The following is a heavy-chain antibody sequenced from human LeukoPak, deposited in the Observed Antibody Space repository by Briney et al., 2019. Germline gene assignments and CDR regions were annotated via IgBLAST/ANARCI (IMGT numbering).Heavy chain of an antibody. CDR3: ARDGVGARVFDY. D-gene: IGHD1-26*01. CDR2: ISGYSGNT. CDR1: GYTFTSYV. J-gene: IGHJ4*02. V-gene: IGHV1-18*01. Sequence: GASVKVSCTASGYTFTSYVISWVRQAPGQGLEWMGWISGYSGNTNYAQKLQGRVTMTTDTSTSTAYMELRSLRSDDTAVYYCARDGVGARVFDYWGQGTLVTVSS.